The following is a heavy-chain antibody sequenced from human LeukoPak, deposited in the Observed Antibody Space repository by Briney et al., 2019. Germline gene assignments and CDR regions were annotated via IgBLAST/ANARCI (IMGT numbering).Heavy chain of an antibody. Sequence: GGSLRLSCVGSGFILSDYWMHWVRQTPGKGLMWVSRITSDGSTTWYADSVKGRFAVSRDNAKNTLFLEMNSLRDEDTAVYYCAGDYIWGRLFWGQGTLVTVSS. J-gene: IGHJ4*01. CDR3: AGDYIWGRLF. V-gene: IGHV3-74*01. D-gene: IGHD3-16*01. CDR1: GFILSDYW. CDR2: ITSDGSTT.